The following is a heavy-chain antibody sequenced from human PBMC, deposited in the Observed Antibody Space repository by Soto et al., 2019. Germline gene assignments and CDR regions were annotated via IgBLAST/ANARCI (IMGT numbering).Heavy chain of an antibody. D-gene: IGHD6-13*01. CDR1: RGTFSSYA. CDR3: ARGGDSRSPFSRNNWFDP. CDR2: IIPIFGTA. V-gene: IGHV1-69*06. Sequence: QVQLVQSGAEVKKPGSSVKVSCKASRGTFSSYAISWVRQAPGQGLEWMGGIIPIFGTANYAQKFQGRVTITADKSTSPAYMELSSLRSEDTAVYYCARGGDSRSPFSRNNWFDPWGQGTLVTVSS. J-gene: IGHJ5*02.